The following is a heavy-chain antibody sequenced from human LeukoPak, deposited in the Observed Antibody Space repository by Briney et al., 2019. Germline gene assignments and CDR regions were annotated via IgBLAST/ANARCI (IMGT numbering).Heavy chain of an antibody. CDR3: ARDPLGYCSSTSCYTDNWFDP. CDR2: INHSGGT. D-gene: IGHD2-2*02. Sequence: KPSETLSLTCAVYGGSFSGYYWSWIRQPPGKGLEWIGEINHSGGTNYNPFLKSRVTISVDTSKNQFSLKLSSVTAADTAVYYCARDPLGYCSSTSCYTDNWFDPWGQGTLVTVSS. V-gene: IGHV4-34*01. J-gene: IGHJ5*02. CDR1: GGSFSGYY.